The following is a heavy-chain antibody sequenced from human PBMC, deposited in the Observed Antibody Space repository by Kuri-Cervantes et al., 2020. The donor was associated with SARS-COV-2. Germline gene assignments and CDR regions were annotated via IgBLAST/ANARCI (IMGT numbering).Heavy chain of an antibody. CDR3: AREERGYCSSTSCYSLDTGYYYYYMDV. D-gene: IGHD2-2*01. Sequence: GESLKISCAASGFTVSSNYMSWVRQAPGKGLEWVSVIYSGGSTYYADSVKGRFTISRDNSKNTLYLQMNSLRAEDTAVYYCAREERGYCSSTSCYSLDTGYYYYYMDVWGKGTTGTVSS. CDR2: IYSGGST. CDR1: GFTVSSNY. J-gene: IGHJ6*03. V-gene: IGHV3-53*05.